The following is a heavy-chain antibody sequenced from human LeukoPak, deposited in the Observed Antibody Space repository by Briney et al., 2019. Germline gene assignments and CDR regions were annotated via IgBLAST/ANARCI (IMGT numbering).Heavy chain of an antibody. J-gene: IGHJ5*02. V-gene: IGHV3-11*01. CDR1: GFTFSDSY. CDR2: ISSSGSTI. CDR3: ARVLPVGWFDP. D-gene: IGHD1-26*01. Sequence: GGSLRPSCAASGFTFSDSYMTWIRQAPGKGLEWVAYISSSGSTIYYADSVKGRFNISRENAKNSLYLQMDSLRAEDTAVYYCARVLPVGWFDPWGRGTLVTVSS.